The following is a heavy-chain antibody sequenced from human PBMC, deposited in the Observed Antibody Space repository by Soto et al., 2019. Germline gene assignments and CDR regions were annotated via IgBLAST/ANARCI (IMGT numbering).Heavy chain of an antibody. Sequence: GGSLRLSCAASGFTFSDYYMIWIRQAPGKGLEWVSYISSSGTTIYHADSAKGRFTISRDNAKNSLFLQMNSLRAEDTAVYYCARGKSIFYGMDVWGQGTTVTVSS. V-gene: IGHV3-11*01. J-gene: IGHJ6*02. CDR1: GFTFSDYY. D-gene: IGHD2-15*01. CDR2: ISSSGTTI. CDR3: ARGKSIFYGMDV.